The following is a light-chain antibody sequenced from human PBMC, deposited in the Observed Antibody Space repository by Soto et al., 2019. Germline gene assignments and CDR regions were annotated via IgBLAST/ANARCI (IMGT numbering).Light chain of an antibody. CDR1: GSYNF. CDR3: CSDAGRSTYV. J-gene: IGLJ1*01. V-gene: IGLV2-23*02. Sequence: QSTVSQPACMSGSFVQSTTIYCTMGSYNFVSWYQQHPGKAPKVLIYEVSKRPSWVSDRFSGSKSGNTASLTISGLQAEDEADYYCCSDAGRSTYVFGTGT. CDR2: EVS.